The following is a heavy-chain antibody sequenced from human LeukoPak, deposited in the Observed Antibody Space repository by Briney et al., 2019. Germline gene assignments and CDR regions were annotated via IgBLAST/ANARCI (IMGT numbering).Heavy chain of an antibody. CDR2: INPRGGST. V-gene: IGHV1-46*01. D-gene: IGHD2-15*01. J-gene: IGHJ4*02. Sequence: ASVKVSCKASGYTFIDYYIQWVRQAPGQGLEWIGTINPRGGSTRHAQRFQGRVTMTRDTSTSTLYMELSSLTSEDTAVYYCARKFGGSGYYFDYWGQGTLVTVSS. CDR1: GYTFIDYY. CDR3: ARKFGGSGYYFDY.